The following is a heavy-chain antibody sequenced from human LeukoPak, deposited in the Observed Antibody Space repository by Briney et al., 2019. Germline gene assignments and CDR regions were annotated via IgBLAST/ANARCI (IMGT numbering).Heavy chain of an antibody. J-gene: IGHJ4*02. D-gene: IGHD3-22*01. Sequence: GGSLRLSCAASGFTFNSYGMNWVRQAPGKGLEWVAFIQYDGSIKYYADSVKGRFTVSRDNSKSTVYLQMNGLRGEDTAVYYCTKAKGQSWLFSHYWGRGTLVTVSS. CDR1: GFTFNSYG. CDR3: TKAKGQSWLFSHY. V-gene: IGHV3-30*02. CDR2: IQYDGSIK.